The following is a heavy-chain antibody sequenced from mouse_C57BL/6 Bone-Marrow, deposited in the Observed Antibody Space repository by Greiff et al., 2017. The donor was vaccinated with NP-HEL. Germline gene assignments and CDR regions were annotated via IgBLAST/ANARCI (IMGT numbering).Heavy chain of an antibody. CDR1: GYTFTDYY. Sequence: EVHLVESGPVLVKPGASVKMSCKASGYTFTDYYMNWVKQSHGKSLEWIGVINPYNGGTSYNQKFKGKATLTVDKSSSTAYMELNSLTSEDSAVYYCARGRLRRSSFDYWGQGTTLTVSS. CDR3: ARGRLRRSSFDY. J-gene: IGHJ2*01. CDR2: INPYNGGT. D-gene: IGHD2-2*01. V-gene: IGHV1-19*01.